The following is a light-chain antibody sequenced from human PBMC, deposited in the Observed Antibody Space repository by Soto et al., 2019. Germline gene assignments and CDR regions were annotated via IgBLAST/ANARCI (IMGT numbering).Light chain of an antibody. Sequence: QSVLTQPASVSGSPGQSVTISCTGTSSDVGGYNYVSWYQQHPGKAPKLYEDSNRPSGVSNRFSGSKSGNTASLTISGLQAEDEADYYCSSYTSSSIDYVFGTGTKLTVL. CDR1: SSDVGGYNY. CDR3: SSYTSSSIDYV. CDR2: EDS. V-gene: IGLV2-14*01. J-gene: IGLJ1*01.